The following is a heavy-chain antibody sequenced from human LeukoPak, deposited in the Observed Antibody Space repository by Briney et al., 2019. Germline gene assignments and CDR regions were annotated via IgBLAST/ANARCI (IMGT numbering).Heavy chain of an antibody. V-gene: IGHV3-30*03. J-gene: IGHJ4*02. CDR1: GFTFSSYG. CDR2: ILIDGSNK. CDR3: ARSRSGGSLLGY. Sequence: GGSLRLSCAASGFTFSSYGMHWVRQAPGKGLEWVAVILIDGSNKYYADSVKGRFTISRDNSKSALYLQMNSLRAEDTAVYYCARSRSGGSLLGYWGQGTLVTVSS. D-gene: IGHD2-15*01.